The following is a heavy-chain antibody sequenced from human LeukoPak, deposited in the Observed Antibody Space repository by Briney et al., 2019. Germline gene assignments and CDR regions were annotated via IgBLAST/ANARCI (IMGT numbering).Heavy chain of an antibody. D-gene: IGHD3-10*01. Sequence: PGGSLRLSCAASGFTFSSYWMTWVRQAPGKGLEWVANIKLDGSETKYVDSVKGRFTVSRDNSKNTLYLQMNSLRAEDTAVYYCAKSEGYYEYWGQGTLVTVSS. CDR2: IKLDGSET. J-gene: IGHJ4*02. CDR1: GFTFSSYW. CDR3: AKSEGYYEY. V-gene: IGHV3-7*05.